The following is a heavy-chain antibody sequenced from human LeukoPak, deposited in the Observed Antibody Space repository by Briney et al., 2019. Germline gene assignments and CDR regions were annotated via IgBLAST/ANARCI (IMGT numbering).Heavy chain of an antibody. CDR3: ATAYGSGSYYNGDNWFDP. CDR2: LDPEDGET. J-gene: IGHJ5*02. CDR1: GYTLTELS. V-gene: IGHV1-24*01. Sequence: ASVKVSCKVSGYTLTELSMHWVRQAPGKGLEWMGGLDPEDGETIYAQKFQGRVTMTEDTSTDTAYMELSSLRSEDTAVYYCATAYGSGSYYNGDNWFDPWGQGTLVTVSS. D-gene: IGHD3-10*01.